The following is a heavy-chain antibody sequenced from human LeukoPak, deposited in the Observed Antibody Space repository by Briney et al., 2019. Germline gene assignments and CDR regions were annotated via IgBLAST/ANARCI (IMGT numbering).Heavy chain of an antibody. D-gene: IGHD3-10*01. J-gene: IGHJ3*02. CDR2: INPNSGGT. Sequence: ASVKVSCKASGYTFTGYCMHWVRQAPGQGLEWMGWINPNSGGTNYAQKFQGRVTMTRDTSISTAYMELSRLRSDDTAVYYCARVVWFGEFRDAFDIWGQGTMVTVSS. CDR1: GYTFTGYC. V-gene: IGHV1-2*02. CDR3: ARVVWFGEFRDAFDI.